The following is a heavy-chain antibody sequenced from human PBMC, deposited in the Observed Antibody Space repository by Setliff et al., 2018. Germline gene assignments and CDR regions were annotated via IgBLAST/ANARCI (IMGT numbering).Heavy chain of an antibody. CDR2: LFDGGSA. J-gene: IGHJ3*01. V-gene: IGHV4-38-2*02. CDR1: GDSISNYY. CDR3: ARDPHYDPTYSLPGHAFDF. Sequence: SETLSLTCTVSGDSISNYYWNWIRQSPVKGLEWIGSLFDGGSAYYSPSLKSRASISLDASKNQFALKLTSATAANTAVYYCARDPHYDPTYSLPGHAFDFWGQGIMVTVSS. D-gene: IGHD3-22*01.